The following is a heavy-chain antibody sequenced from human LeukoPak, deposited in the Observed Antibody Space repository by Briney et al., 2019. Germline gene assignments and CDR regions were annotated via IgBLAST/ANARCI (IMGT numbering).Heavy chain of an antibody. D-gene: IGHD6-13*01. J-gene: IGHJ4*02. CDR1: GGSISGYY. Sequence: SETLSLTCTVSGGSISGYYWNWIRQPPGKGLEWIGYMYYSGSTNYNPSLKSRVTISVDTSKNQFSLRLSSVTAADSADYYCARASTWYVGFDYWGQGTLVTVSS. V-gene: IGHV4-59*01. CDR3: ARASTWYVGFDY. CDR2: MYYSGST.